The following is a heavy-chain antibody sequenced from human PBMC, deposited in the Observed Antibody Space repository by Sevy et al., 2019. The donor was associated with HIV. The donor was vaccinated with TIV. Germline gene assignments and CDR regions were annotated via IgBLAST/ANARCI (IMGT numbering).Heavy chain of an antibody. Sequence: SETLSLTCTVSGGSISSYYWSWIRQSPGKGLEWIGYIYYSGSTNYNPSLKSRVTISVDTSKNQFSLKLSSVTAADTAVYYCARLLGGATTPFGYWGQGTLVTVSS. CDR2: IYYSGST. CDR3: ARLLGGATTPFGY. CDR1: GGSISSYY. J-gene: IGHJ4*02. D-gene: IGHD1-26*01. V-gene: IGHV4-59*12.